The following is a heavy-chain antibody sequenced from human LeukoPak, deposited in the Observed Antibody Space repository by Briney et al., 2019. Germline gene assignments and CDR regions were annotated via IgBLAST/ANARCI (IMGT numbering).Heavy chain of an antibody. D-gene: IGHD2-8*01. CDR1: GYTFTSYG. J-gene: IGHJ6*02. CDR2: INPNSGGT. Sequence: ASVKVSCKASGYTFTSYGISWVRQAPGQGLEWMGWINPNSGGTNYAQKFQGRVTMTRDTSISTAYMELSRLRSDDTAVYYCARISYAGGPPRGMDVWGQGTTVTVSS. CDR3: ARISYAGGPPRGMDV. V-gene: IGHV1-2*02.